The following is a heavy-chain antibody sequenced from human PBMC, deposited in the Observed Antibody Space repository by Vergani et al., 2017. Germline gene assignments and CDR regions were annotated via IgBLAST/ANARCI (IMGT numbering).Heavy chain of an antibody. V-gene: IGHV3-23*01. CDR2: ISGSGGST. CDR1: GFTFNHYA. Sequence: EVQLLESGGDLVQPGGSLRLSCAASGFTFNHYAMNWVRQAPGKGLEWVSGISGSGGSTYYAGSVKGRFTISRDSSKNTLYLQMKSLRAGDTAVYYCAKANPRNSGSYYLYYYHAMDVWGQGTTVTVSS. D-gene: IGHD5-12*01. CDR3: AKANPRNSGSYYLYYYHAMDV. J-gene: IGHJ6*02.